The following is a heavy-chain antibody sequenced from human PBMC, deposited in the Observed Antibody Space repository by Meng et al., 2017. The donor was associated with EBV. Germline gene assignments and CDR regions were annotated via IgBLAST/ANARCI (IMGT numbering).Heavy chain of an antibody. CDR1: GDSISSFSH. V-gene: IGHV4-39*01. CDR2: VHYTGST. J-gene: IGHJ5*02. Sequence: QLQLRESGPGQVKPSETLSPTCTVSGDSISSFSHRGWVRQPPGRGLEWIGSVHYTGSTYYSPSLKSRVTVSVDTSKNQFSLRLTSVTAADTAVYYCARPFPSWQSPRLDPFGAWGQGTLVTVAS. D-gene: IGHD6-19*01. CDR3: ARPFPSWQSPRLDPFGA.